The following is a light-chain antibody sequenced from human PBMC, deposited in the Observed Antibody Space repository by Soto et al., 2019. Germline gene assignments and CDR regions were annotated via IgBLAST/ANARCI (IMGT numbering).Light chain of an antibody. CDR2: DAS. V-gene: IGKV3-11*01. CDR3: QQRSNWPPWT. Sequence: EIVLTQSPATLSLSPGERATLSCRASQSVSSYLAWYQQKPGQAPRHLIYDASNRATGIPARFSGSGSGTDFTLSNSSIEPEDFAVYYCQQRSNWPPWTFGQGTKVEIK. CDR1: QSVSSY. J-gene: IGKJ1*01.